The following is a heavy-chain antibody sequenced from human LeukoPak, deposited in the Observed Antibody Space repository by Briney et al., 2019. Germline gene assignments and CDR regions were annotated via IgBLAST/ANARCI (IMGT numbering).Heavy chain of an antibody. CDR1: GFILSSYG. CDR2: ISGSGGTT. J-gene: IGHJ4*02. V-gene: IGHV3-23*01. D-gene: IGHD6-13*01. Sequence: GGSLRLSCAASGFILSSYGMAWVRQAPGKGLEWVSGISGSGGTTYYADSVKGRFTISRDNSKNTLYLQINSLRAEDTAVYYWANSQQQLVFDYWGQGTLVTVSS. CDR3: ANSQQQLVFDY.